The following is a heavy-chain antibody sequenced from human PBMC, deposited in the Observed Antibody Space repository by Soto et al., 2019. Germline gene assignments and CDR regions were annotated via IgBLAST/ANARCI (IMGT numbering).Heavy chain of an antibody. CDR1: GGSISSGDYY. CDR2: IYYSGST. Sequence: QVQLQESGPGLVKPSQTLSLTCTVSGGSISSGDYYWSWIRQPPGKGLEWIGYIYYSGSTYYNPSLXXXVXISVDTSKNQFSLKLSSVTAADTAVYYCARGDFLAALHGMDVWGQGTTVTVSS. V-gene: IGHV4-30-4*01. CDR3: ARGDFLAALHGMDV. D-gene: IGHD6-6*01. J-gene: IGHJ6*02.